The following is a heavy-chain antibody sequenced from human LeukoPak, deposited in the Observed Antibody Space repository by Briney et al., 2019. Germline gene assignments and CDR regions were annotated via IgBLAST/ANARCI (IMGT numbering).Heavy chain of an antibody. D-gene: IGHD3-10*01. J-gene: IGHJ4*02. V-gene: IGHV4-59*01. CDR1: GGSISSYY. Sequence: PSETLSLTCTVSGGSISSYYWGWIRQPPGKGLEWIGYIYNSGSTNYNPSLKSRVTISVDTSKNQFSLKLSSVTAADTAVYCCARVRPDYYGSGSYASVFDYWGQGTLVTVSS. CDR3: ARVRPDYYGSGSYASVFDY. CDR2: IYNSGST.